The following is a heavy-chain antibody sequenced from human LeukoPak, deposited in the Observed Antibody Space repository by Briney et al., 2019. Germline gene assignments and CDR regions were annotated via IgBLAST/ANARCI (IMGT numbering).Heavy chain of an antibody. J-gene: IGHJ4*02. CDR1: GFTVSSNY. CDR3: TRWGDYGSGDY. CDR2: IRSKAYGGTT. Sequence: PGGSLRLSCAASGFTVSSNYMSWVRQAPGKGLEWVGFIRSKAYGGTTEYAASVKGRFTISRDDSKSIAYLQMNSLKTGDTAVYYCTRWGDYGSGDYWGQGTLVTVSS. V-gene: IGHV3-49*04. D-gene: IGHD3-10*01.